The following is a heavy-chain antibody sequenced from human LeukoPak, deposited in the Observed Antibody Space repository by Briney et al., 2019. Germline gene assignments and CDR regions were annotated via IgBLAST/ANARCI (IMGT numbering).Heavy chain of an antibody. J-gene: IGHJ4*02. V-gene: IGHV3-21*06. Sequence: GGSLRLSCAASGFTFSYFNMNWVRQAPGKGLEWVSSISSRVSYIFYADSVKGRFTISRDDAKNLVYLQMNSLRAEDTAVYYCARDISFLGEFSPFDYWGQGALVTVSS. CDR3: ARDISFLGEFSPFDY. CDR2: ISSRVSYI. CDR1: GFTFSYFN. D-gene: IGHD3-10*01.